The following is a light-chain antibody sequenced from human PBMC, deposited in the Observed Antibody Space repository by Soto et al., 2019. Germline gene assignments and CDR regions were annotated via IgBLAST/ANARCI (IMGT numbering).Light chain of an antibody. Sequence: DIQMTQSPSTLSASIGDRVTITCRASQSLNNWLAWFQQKPGKAHKHLIAMASYLASGVPSRFCGSGSGTEFTLTITSLQPDDFATYYCQQYNTFPRTFGQGTKVELK. CDR3: QQYNTFPRT. J-gene: IGKJ1*01. V-gene: IGKV1-5*03. CDR1: QSLNNW. CDR2: MAS.